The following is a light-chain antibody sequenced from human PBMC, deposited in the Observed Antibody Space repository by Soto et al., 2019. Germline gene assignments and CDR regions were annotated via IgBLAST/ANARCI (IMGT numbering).Light chain of an antibody. CDR1: QGISHW. V-gene: IGKV1-12*01. CDR2: AVS. CDR3: QQVTSFPFT. J-gene: IGKJ4*01. Sequence: DIQMTQSPSSVSASIGDRLTITCRASQGISHWLAWYQQKPGEVPQLLIYAVSSLQPGVPSRFSGSGSGIDFPLTISSLQPEDFGTYSWQQVTSFPFTFGGGTNVEI.